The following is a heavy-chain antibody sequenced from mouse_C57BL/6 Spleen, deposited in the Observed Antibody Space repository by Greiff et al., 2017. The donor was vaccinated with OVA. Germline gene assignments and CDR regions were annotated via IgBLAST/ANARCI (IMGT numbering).Heavy chain of an antibody. J-gene: IGHJ1*03. D-gene: IGHD2-1*01. CDR1: GFTFSSYT. CDR2: ISGGGGNT. V-gene: IGHV5-9*01. Sequence: EVQRVESGGGLVKPGGSLKLSCAASGFTFSSYTMSWVRQTPEKRLEWVATISGGGGNTYYPDSVKGRFTISRDNAKNTLYLQMSSLRSEDTALYYCARQGNNWYFDVWGTGTTVTVSS. CDR3: ARQGNNWYFDV.